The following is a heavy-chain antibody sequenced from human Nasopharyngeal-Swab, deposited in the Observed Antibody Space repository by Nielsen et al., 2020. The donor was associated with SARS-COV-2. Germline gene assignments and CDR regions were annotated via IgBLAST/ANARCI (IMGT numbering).Heavy chain of an antibody. CDR3: ATGYYYYYYMDV. V-gene: IGHV5-10-1*01. J-gene: IGHJ6*03. CDR1: GYSFTSYW. CDR2: IDPSDSYT. Sequence: SLKISCKGSGYSFTSYWISWVRQMPGKGLEWMGKIDPSDSYTNYSPSFQGHVTISADKSISTAYLQWSSLKASDTAMYYCATGYYYYYYMDVWGKGTTVTVSS.